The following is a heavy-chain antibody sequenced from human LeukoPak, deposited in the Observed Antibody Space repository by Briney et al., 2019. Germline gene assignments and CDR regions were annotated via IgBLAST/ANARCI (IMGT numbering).Heavy chain of an antibody. V-gene: IGHV3-23*01. CDR3: ARGPPGDSSGYYYSNYYFDY. J-gene: IGHJ4*02. Sequence: GGSLRLSCAASGFTFSSYAMSWVRQAPGKGLEWISAFSGIGHTTYYADSVKGRFTISRDNAKNSLYLQMNSLRAEDTAVYYCARGPPGDSSGYYYSNYYFDYWGQGTLVTVSS. CDR1: GFTFSSYA. CDR2: FSGIGHTT. D-gene: IGHD3-22*01.